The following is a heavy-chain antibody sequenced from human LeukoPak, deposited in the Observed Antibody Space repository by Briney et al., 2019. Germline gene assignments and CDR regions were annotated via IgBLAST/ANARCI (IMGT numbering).Heavy chain of an antibody. Sequence: GGSLRLSCAASGFTFSSYWMHWVRQAPGKGLVWVSRINSDGSSTSYADSVKGRFTTSRDNAKNTLYLQMNSLRAEDTAVYYCAKEINDYSNYMYYYYYYGMDVWGQGTTVTVSS. CDR3: AKEINDYSNYMYYYYYYGMDV. CDR1: GFTFSSYW. J-gene: IGHJ6*02. V-gene: IGHV3-74*01. D-gene: IGHD4-4*01. CDR2: INSDGSST.